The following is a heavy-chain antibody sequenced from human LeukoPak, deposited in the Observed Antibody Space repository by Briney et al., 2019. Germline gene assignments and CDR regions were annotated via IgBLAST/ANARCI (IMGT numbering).Heavy chain of an antibody. Sequence: GGSLRLSCAASGFTFSDYYMSWIRQAPGKGLEWVSYISSSGSTIYYADSVKGRSTISRDNAKNSLYLQMNSLRAEDTAVYYCARYSICGGDCSDAFDIWGQGTMVTVSS. V-gene: IGHV3-11*04. CDR2: ISSSGSTI. CDR3: ARYSICGGDCSDAFDI. D-gene: IGHD2-21*01. CDR1: GFTFSDYY. J-gene: IGHJ3*02.